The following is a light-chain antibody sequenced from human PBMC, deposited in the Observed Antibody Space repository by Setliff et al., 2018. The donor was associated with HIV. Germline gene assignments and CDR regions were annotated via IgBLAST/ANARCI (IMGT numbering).Light chain of an antibody. CDR2: DTS. Sequence: QPVVTQEPSLTVSPGGTVTLTCGSSTGAVTSGHYPYWFQQKPGQAPGTVIYDTSNKHSWTPARFSGSLLGGKAALTLSGAQPEDEAAYYCFLSYSGARRVFGGGTKVTVL. CDR3: FLSYSGARRV. J-gene: IGLJ3*02. CDR1: TGAVTSGHY. V-gene: IGLV7-46*01.